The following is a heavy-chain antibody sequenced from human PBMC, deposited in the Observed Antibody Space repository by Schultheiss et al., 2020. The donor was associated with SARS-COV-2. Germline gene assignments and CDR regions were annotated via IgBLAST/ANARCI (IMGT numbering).Heavy chain of an antibody. CDR3: ARDWYTGGWYPSFDY. CDR2: INSDGSST. D-gene: IGHD6-19*01. Sequence: GGSLRLSCAASGFTFNSYWMHWVRQLPGKGLVWVSRINSDGSSTSYADYVKGRFTISRDNAKNSLDLQMNSLRAEDTALYYCARDWYTGGWYPSFDYWGQGTLVTVSS. V-gene: IGHV3-74*01. J-gene: IGHJ4*02. CDR1: GFTFNSYW.